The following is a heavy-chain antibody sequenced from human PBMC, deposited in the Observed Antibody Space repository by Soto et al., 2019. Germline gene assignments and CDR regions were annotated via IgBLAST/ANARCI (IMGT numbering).Heavy chain of an antibody. D-gene: IGHD3-3*01. CDR2: ISSNGGST. J-gene: IGHJ4*02. V-gene: IGHV3-64D*06. CDR1: GFTFSSYA. CDR3: VKDPRITIFGVVVEYFDY. Sequence: GGSLRLSCSASGFTFSSYAMHWVRQAPGKGLEYVSAISSNGGSTYYADSVKGRLTISRDNSKNTLYLQMSSLRAEDTAVYYCVKDPRITIFGVVVEYFDYWGQGTLVTVSS.